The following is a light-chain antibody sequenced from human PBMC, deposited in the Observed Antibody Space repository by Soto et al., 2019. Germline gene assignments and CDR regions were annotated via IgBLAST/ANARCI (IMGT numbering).Light chain of an antibody. CDR1: QSVSNN. V-gene: IGKV3D-15*01. CDR3: QHYNSYSEA. J-gene: IGKJ1*01. CDR2: GAS. Sequence: EIVLTQSPATLSVSPGERAALSCRASQSVSNNLAWYQQKPGQPPRLLIFGASTRATGIPARFSGSGSEAEFALTISSLQSEDFAVYYCQHYNSYSEAFGQGTKVDI.